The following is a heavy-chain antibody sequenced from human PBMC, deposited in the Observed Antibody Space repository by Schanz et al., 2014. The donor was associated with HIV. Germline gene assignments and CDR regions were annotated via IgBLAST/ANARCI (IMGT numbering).Heavy chain of an antibody. CDR1: GFSFDTFG. V-gene: IGHV3-30*18. D-gene: IGHD3-22*01. CDR2: ISYDGSNK. CDR3: AKPEYDSRGNSQSHFDY. Sequence: QVQLVESGGGVVQPGRSLRLSCAGSGFSFDTFGIHWVRQAPGKGLEWLAVISYDGSNKKYADSVKGRFTISRDNSKNTMYLKMTTLRIDDTAVYYCAKPEYDSRGNSQSHFDYWGQGTLVTVSS. J-gene: IGHJ4*02.